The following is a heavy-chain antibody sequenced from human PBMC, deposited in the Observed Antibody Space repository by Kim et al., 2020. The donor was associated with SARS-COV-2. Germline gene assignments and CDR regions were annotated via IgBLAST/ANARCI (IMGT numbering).Heavy chain of an antibody. CDR2: INSDGSST. V-gene: IGHV3-74*01. CDR1: GFTFSSYW. Sequence: GGSLRLSCAASGFTFSSYWMHWVRQAPGKGLVWVSRINSDGSSTSYADSVKGRFTISRDNAKNTLYLQMNSLRAEDTAVYYCAGGALWTPNYYYGMDVWGQGATFTASS. J-gene: IGHJ6*02. D-gene: IGHD1-26*01. CDR3: AGGALWTPNYYYGMDV.